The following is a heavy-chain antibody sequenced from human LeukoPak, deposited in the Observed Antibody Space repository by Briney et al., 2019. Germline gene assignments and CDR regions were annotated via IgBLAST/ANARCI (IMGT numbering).Heavy chain of an antibody. J-gene: IGHJ4*02. V-gene: IGHV6-1*01. CDR2: TYYRSKWYS. D-gene: IGHD6-19*01. CDR3: ARDLAGNFDY. CDR1: GDSVSGNSVA. Sequence: SQTLSLTCAISGDSVSGNSVAWNWIRQSPSRDLQWLGRTYYRSKWYSDYAVSVKSQITINPDTSKNQFSLQLNSVTPEDTAVYYCARDLAGNFDYWGRGTLVTVSS.